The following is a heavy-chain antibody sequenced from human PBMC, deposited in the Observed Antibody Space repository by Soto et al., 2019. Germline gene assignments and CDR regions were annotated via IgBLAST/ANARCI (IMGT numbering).Heavy chain of an antibody. D-gene: IGHD2-2*01. Sequence: QVQLDQSGAEVKKPGSSVKLSCKASGGTFSNSANSWVRQAPGQGLEGMGGIMPIFRTPDYAQKFQARVTITADESTSTAYMELSGLKPDDTAVYYCARDKDRLQLGGNYYYILDVWGQGTTVTVSS. CDR1: GGTFSNSA. V-gene: IGHV1-69*12. J-gene: IGHJ6*02. CDR3: ARDKDRLQLGGNYYYILDV. CDR2: IMPIFRTP.